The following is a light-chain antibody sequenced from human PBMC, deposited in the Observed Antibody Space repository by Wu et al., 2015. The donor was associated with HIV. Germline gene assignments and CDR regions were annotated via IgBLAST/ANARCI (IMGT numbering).Light chain of an antibody. CDR1: QSVSSY. Sequence: EIVLTQSPATLSLSPGERATLSCRASQSVSSYLAWYQQKPGQAPRLVISGAFTRATGIPVRFSGDGSGPDFTLTISNVQAEDSVTYYCQQYESRPYTFGQGTNLEIK. CDR3: QQYESRPYT. J-gene: IGKJ2*01. CDR2: GAF. V-gene: IGKV3-15*01.